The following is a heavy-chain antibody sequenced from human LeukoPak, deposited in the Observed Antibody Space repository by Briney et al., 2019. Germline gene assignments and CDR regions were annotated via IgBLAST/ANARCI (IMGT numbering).Heavy chain of an antibody. J-gene: IGHJ4*02. CDR2: INAGNGNT. CDR3: ARDHDYGGIKMFDY. V-gene: IGHV1-3*01. D-gene: IGHD4-23*01. Sequence: ASVKVSCKASGYTFTSYAMHWVRQAPGQRLEWMGWINAGNGNTKYSQKFQGRVTITRDTSASTAYLELSSLRSEDTAVYYCARDHDYGGIKMFDYWGQGTLVTVSS. CDR1: GYTFTSYA.